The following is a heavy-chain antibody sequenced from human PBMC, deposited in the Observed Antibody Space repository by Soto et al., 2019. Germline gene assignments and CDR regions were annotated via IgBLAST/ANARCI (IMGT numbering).Heavy chain of an antibody. CDR2: INHSGST. CDR1: GGSFSGYY. CDR3: ARMGGLYCSSTSCYGANYYYYMDV. V-gene: IGHV4-34*01. J-gene: IGHJ6*03. D-gene: IGHD2-2*01. Sequence: PSETLSLTCAVYGGSFSGYYWSWIRQPPGKGLEWIGEINHSGSTNYNPSLKSRVTISVDTSKNQFSLKLSSVTAADTAVYYCARMGGLYCSSTSCYGANYYYYMDVWGKGTTVTVSS.